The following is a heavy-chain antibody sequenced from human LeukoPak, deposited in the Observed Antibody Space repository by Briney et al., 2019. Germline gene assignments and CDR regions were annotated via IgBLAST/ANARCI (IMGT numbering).Heavy chain of an antibody. D-gene: IGHD4-17*01. J-gene: IGHJ4*01. CDR3: ARGDPTVTTKQNLDY. Sequence: PGGSLRLSCAASGFSFSNYDMHWVRQAPGRGLEWVAVIWYDGSNKYYADSVKGRFTISRDNSKNTLYLQMNSLRVEDTAVYYCARGDPTVTTKQNLDYWGQEPWSPSPQ. CDR1: GFSFSNYD. CDR2: IWYDGSNK. V-gene: IGHV3-33*01.